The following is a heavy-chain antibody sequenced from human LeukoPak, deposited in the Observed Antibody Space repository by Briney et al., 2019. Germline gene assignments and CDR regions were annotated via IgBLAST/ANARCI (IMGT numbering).Heavy chain of an antibody. V-gene: IGHV4-59*08. Sequence: SETLSLTCTVSGGSISSYYWSWIRQPPGKGLEWIGYIYYSGSTNYNPSLKSRVTISVDTSKNQFSPKLSSVTAADTAVYYCARHVWPTAYNWFDPWGQGTLVTVSS. CDR2: IYYSGST. CDR3: ARHVWPTAYNWFDP. D-gene: IGHD2-8*01. CDR1: GGSISSYY. J-gene: IGHJ5*02.